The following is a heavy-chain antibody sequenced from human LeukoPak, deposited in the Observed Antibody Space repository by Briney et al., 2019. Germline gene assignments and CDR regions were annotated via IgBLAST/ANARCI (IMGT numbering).Heavy chain of an antibody. Sequence: ASVKVSCKASGYTFTGYYMHWVRQAPGQGLEWMGRINPNSGGTNYAQKFQGRVTMTRDTSISTAYMKLSRLRSDDTAVYYCARSIYSYGPPDYWGQGTLVTVSS. CDR3: ARSIYSYGPPDY. J-gene: IGHJ4*02. D-gene: IGHD5-18*01. CDR1: GYTFTGYY. V-gene: IGHV1-2*06. CDR2: INPNSGGT.